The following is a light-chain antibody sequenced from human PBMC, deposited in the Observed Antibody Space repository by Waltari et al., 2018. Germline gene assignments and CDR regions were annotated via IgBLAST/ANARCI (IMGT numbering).Light chain of an antibody. V-gene: IGKV4-1*01. CDR2: WAS. Sequence: DIVMTQSPESLTVSLGERATINCKSSQTILLSSDTENYLAWLQQKPGQPHKLLIRWASTREPGVPDRFRGSGSGTDFALTISSLQPEYVAVYYWHQYSSTPWTFGQGTKV. CDR1: QTILLSSDTENY. CDR3: HQYSSTPWT. J-gene: IGKJ1*01.